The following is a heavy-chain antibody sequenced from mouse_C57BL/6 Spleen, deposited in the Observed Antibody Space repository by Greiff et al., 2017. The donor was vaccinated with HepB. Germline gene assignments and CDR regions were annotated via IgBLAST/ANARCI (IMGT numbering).Heavy chain of an antibody. CDR1: GFTFSSYG. CDR3: ARRVYYGSRNYFDY. J-gene: IGHJ2*01. V-gene: IGHV5-6*02. Sequence: EVNVVESGGDLVKPGGSLKLSCAASGFTFSSYGMSWVRQTPDKRLEWVATISSGGSYTYYPDSVKGRFTISRDNAKNTLYLQMSSLKSEDTAMYYCARRVYYGSRNYFDYWGQGTTLTVSS. D-gene: IGHD1-1*01. CDR2: ISSGGSYT.